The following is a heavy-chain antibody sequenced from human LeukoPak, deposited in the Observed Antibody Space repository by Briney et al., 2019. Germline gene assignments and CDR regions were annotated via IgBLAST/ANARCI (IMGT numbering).Heavy chain of an antibody. CDR2: ISGSGGAT. CDR1: GITLSNYG. Sequence: GGSLRLSCAVSGITLSNYGMSWVRQAPGKGLEWVAGISGSGGATNYADSVKGRFTISRDNSKNTLYLQMNSLRPEDTAVYYCAKASGGNVVYWGQGTLVTVSS. V-gene: IGHV3-23*01. CDR3: AKASGGNVVY. D-gene: IGHD4-23*01. J-gene: IGHJ4*02.